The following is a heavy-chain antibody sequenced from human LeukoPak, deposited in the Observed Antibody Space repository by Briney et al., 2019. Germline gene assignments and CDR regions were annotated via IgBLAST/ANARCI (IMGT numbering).Heavy chain of an antibody. CDR2: IYYSGST. CDR1: GGSIRNYY. D-gene: IGHD6-13*01. CDR3: ARVYYSSSYDYWYFDL. J-gene: IGHJ2*01. V-gene: IGHV4-59*01. Sequence: SETLSLTCTVSGGSIRNYYWSWIRQPPGKGLEWIGYIYYSGSTNYNPSLKSRVTISVDTSKSQFSLKLSSVTAADTAVYYCARVYYSSSYDYWYFDLWGRGTLVTVSS.